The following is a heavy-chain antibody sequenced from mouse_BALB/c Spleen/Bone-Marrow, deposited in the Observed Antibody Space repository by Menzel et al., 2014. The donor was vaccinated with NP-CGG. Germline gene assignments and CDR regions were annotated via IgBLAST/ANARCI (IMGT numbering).Heavy chain of an antibody. CDR1: GFTFTGYY. CDR2: IRNKAKGYTT. J-gene: IGHJ1*01. CDR3: ARDENVGIYWYFDV. V-gene: IGHV7-3*02. Sequence: EVHLVESGGGSVQPGGSLRLSCETSGFTFTGYYMSWVRQPPGKALEWLGFIRNKAKGYTTDYSASVKGRFTISRDNSQSISYLQMNTLRAEDSATYYCARDENVGIYWYFDVWGAGTTVTVSS.